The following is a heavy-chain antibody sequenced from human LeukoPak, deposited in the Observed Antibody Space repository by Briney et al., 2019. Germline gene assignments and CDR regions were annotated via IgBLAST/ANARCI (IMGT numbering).Heavy chain of an antibody. CDR3: ARGRFESNGDYDY. V-gene: IGHV3-7*01. J-gene: IGHJ4*02. D-gene: IGHD4-11*01. CDR2: INQDGSEK. Sequence: GGSLRLSCAASGFTFSSYWMSWVRQAPGKGLEWVANINQDGSEKYYVDSVKGRFTISRDNAKNSLYLQMNSLRAEDTAVYYCARGRFESNGDYDYWGQGTLVTVSS. CDR1: GFTFSSYW.